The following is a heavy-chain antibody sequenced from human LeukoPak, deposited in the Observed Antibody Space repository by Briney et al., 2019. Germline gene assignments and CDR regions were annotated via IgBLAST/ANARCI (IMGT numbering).Heavy chain of an antibody. J-gene: IGHJ4*02. D-gene: IGHD3-10*01. Sequence: GGSLRLSCAASGFTVSSNYMSWVRQAPGKGLEWVSVIYSGGSTYYADSVKGRFTISRDNSKNTLYLQMNSLRAEDTAVYYCAKHPTLYYYALDYWGQGTLVTVSS. V-gene: IGHV3-53*01. CDR3: AKHPTLYYYALDY. CDR2: IYSGGST. CDR1: GFTVSSNY.